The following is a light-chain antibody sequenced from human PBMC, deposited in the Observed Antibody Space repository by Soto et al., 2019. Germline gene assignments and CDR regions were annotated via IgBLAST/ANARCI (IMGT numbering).Light chain of an antibody. CDR3: QQTYTTPEMT. V-gene: IGKV1-39*01. CDR2: GAS. J-gene: IGKJ5*01. Sequence: QVAQGPSSLSATVGDRVTITCRVSQSISISLNWYQLKPGKAPNLLMYGASYLKSGVPTRFSGSGSGTDFTLTISSLQPEDFATYYCQQTYTTPEMTFGHGTRLEIK. CDR1: QSISIS.